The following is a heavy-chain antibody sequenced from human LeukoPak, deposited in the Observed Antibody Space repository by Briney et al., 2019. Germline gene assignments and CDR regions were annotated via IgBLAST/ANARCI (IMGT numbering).Heavy chain of an antibody. D-gene: IGHD6-13*01. CDR3: ARVIWRQLAPFDY. J-gene: IGHJ4*02. V-gene: IGHV3-7*03. Sequence: GGSLRLSCAASGFSFRAYWMTWVRQVPGTGLEWVAIIKEDGSETYSMDSVKGRFTISRDNAKNSLYLQMNSLRGDDTAVYYRARVIWRQLAPFDYWGQGALVTVSS. CDR2: IKEDGSET. CDR1: GFSFRAYW.